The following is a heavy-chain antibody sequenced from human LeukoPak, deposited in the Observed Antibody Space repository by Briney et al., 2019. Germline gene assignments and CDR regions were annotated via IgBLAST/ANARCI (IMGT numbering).Heavy chain of an antibody. CDR2: ISYDGSDK. D-gene: IGHD2/OR15-2a*01. V-gene: IGHV3-30*03. Sequence: PGRSLRLSCVASGFTFRSFGMHWVRQAPGKGLEWVAVISYDGSDKYYADSVKGRFTISRDNSKNTLYLQMNSLRAEDTAVYYCARNSALDYWGQGTLVTVSS. CDR3: ARNSALDY. CDR1: GFTFRSFG. J-gene: IGHJ4*02.